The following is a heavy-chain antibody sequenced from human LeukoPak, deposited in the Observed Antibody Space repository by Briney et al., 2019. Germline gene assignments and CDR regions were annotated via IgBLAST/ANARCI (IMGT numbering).Heavy chain of an antibody. CDR2: MSADSDDT. J-gene: IGHJ4*02. V-gene: IGHV1-8*01. D-gene: IGHD1-14*01. CDR1: GYTFTSFH. CDR3: ARGITEGVDY. Sequence: ASEKVSCKASGYTFTSFHINWMRQAPGQGLEWLGWMSADSDDTDYAQKFQGRVTMTRDTSINTAYMELNNLRSEDTAVYYCARGITEGVDYWGQGTLVTVSS.